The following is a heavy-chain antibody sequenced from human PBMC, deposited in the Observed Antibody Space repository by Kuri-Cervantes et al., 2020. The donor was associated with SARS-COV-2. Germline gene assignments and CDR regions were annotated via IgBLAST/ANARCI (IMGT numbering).Heavy chain of an antibody. J-gene: IGHJ4*02. CDR3: ARELYGLADY. CDR1: GYTFTGYY. Sequence: ASVKVSCKASGYTFTGYYMHWVRQAPGHGLEWMGIMNFDGGSSAGYARQFQGRVTMTRDTSTNTVYLELNSLGFEDTAVYYCARELYGLADYGGQGTLVTVSS. V-gene: IGHV1-46*01. CDR2: MNFDGGSSA. D-gene: IGHD3-10*01.